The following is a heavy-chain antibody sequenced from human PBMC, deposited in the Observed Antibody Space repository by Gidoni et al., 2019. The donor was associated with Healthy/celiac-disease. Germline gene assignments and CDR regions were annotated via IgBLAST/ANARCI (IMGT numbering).Heavy chain of an antibody. Sequence: QVQLVQSGAVVKKPGSSVKVSCKASGGTFSSYAISLVRQAPGQGLEWMGGIIPIFGTANYAQKFQGRVTITADESTSTAYMELSSLRSEDTAVYYCARVDGSGSPSAEYFQHWGQGTLVTVSS. CDR2: IIPIFGTA. V-gene: IGHV1-69*01. D-gene: IGHD3-10*01. CDR3: ARVDGSGSPSAEYFQH. J-gene: IGHJ1*01. CDR1: GGTFSSYA.